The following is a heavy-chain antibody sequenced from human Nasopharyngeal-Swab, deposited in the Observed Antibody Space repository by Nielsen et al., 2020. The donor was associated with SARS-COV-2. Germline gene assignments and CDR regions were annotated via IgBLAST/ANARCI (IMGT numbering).Heavy chain of an antibody. V-gene: IGHV4-34*01. J-gene: IGHJ2*01. Sequence: SETLSLTCAVYGGSFSGYYWSWIRQPPGKGLEWIGEINHSGSTNYNPSLKSRVTISVDTSKNQFSLKLSSVTAADTAVYYCARVRRGLTNWYFDLWGRGTLATVSS. CDR1: GGSFSGYY. CDR3: ARVRRGLTNWYFDL. D-gene: IGHD1/OR15-1a*01. CDR2: INHSGST.